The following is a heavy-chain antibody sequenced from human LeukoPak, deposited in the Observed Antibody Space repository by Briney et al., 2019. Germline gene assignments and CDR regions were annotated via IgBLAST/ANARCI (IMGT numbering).Heavy chain of an antibody. CDR1: GGTFSSYA. CDR3: AATLGIPYYYDSSGYYGALFDY. V-gene: IGHV1-69*04. J-gene: IGHJ4*02. D-gene: IGHD3-22*01. CDR2: IIPILGIA. Sequence: ASVKVSCKASGGTFSSYAISWVRQAPGQGLEWMGRIIPILGIANYAQKFQGRVTITADKSTSTAYMELSSLRSEDTAVYYCAATLGIPYYYDSSGYYGALFDYWGQGTLVTVSS.